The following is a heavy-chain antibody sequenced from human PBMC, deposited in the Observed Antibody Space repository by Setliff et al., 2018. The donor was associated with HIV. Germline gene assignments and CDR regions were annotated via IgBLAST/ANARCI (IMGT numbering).Heavy chain of an antibody. Sequence: PGESLKISCKDSGYSFPNDWIGWVRQKPGKGLEWVAIIFPRDSETRYSPSFEGQVTISVDRSLNTVYLQWSRLRASDSAIYYCTRHPLRPGIAGYFYFVDVWGTGTTGTVS. D-gene: IGHD3-9*01. V-gene: IGHV5-51*01. CDR1: GYSFPNDW. J-gene: IGHJ6*03. CDR2: IFPRDSET. CDR3: TRHPLRPGIAGYFYFVDV.